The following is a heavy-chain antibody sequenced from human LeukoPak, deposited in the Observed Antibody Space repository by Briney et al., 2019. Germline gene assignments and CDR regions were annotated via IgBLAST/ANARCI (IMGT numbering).Heavy chain of an antibody. CDR2: INPSGGTT. CDR3: ARGRPGSGWSFDY. D-gene: IGHD6-19*01. J-gene: IGHJ4*02. V-gene: IGHV1-46*01. CDR1: GYTFTGYY. Sequence: ASVQVSCKASGYTFTGYYMHWVRQAPGQGLEWMGIINPSGGTTNYAQKFQGRVTMTRDTSTTTLYMELSSLRSEDTAVYYCARGRPGSGWSFDYWGQGTLVTVSS.